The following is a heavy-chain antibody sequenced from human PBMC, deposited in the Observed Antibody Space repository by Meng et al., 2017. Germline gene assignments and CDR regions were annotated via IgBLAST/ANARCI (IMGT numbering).Heavy chain of an antibody. D-gene: IGHD3-22*01. J-gene: IGHJ3*02. CDR1: GFTFSSYW. CDR2: IKQDGSEK. CDR3: ARAPRFYYYYDSSGYYHI. Sequence: GESLKISCAASGFTFSSYWMSWDRQAPGKGLEWVANIKQDGSEKYYVDSVKGRFTISRDNAKNSLYLQMNSLRAEDTAVYYCARAPRFYYYYDSSGYYHIWGQGTMVTVSS. V-gene: IGHV3-7*01.